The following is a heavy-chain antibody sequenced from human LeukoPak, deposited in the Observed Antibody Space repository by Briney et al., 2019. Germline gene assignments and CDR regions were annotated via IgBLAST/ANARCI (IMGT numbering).Heavy chain of an antibody. CDR3: ARGTLDYGDYALDY. Sequence: SETLSLTCAVSGGSISSSNWWSWVRQPPGKGLEWIGEIYHSGSTNYNPSLKSRVTISADKSKNQFSLKLSSVTATDTAVYYCARGTLDYGDYALDYWGQGTLVTVFS. CDR2: IYHSGST. V-gene: IGHV4-4*02. D-gene: IGHD4-17*01. CDR1: GGSISSSNW. J-gene: IGHJ4*02.